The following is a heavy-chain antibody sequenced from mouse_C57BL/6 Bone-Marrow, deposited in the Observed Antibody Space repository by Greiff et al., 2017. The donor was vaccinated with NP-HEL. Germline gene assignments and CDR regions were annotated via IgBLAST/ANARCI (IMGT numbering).Heavy chain of an antibody. CDR3: TYYGKDY. J-gene: IGHJ2*01. D-gene: IGHD2-1*01. Sequence: VQLQQSGAELVRPGASVKLSCTASGFNIKDDYMHWVKQRPEQGLEWIGWIDPENGDTEYASKFQGKATITPDTASNTAYRQLSSLTSEDTSVYYCTYYGKDYWGQGTTLTVSS. V-gene: IGHV14-4*01. CDR2: IDPENGDT. CDR1: GFNIKDDY.